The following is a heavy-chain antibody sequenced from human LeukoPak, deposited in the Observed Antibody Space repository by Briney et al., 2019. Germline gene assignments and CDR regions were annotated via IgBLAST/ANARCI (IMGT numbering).Heavy chain of an antibody. CDR1: GGSINNHY. D-gene: IGHD3-10*01. CDR3: ARGGGSPRN. V-gene: IGHV4-59*11. Sequence: PSETLSLTCTVSGGSINNHYWSWIRQPPGMGLEWVGHIYFTWATNYNPSLKSRVTISLDKSKNQFSLKLSSVTATDTAIYYCARGGGSPRNWCQGTLVTVSS. J-gene: IGHJ4*02. CDR2: IYFTWAT.